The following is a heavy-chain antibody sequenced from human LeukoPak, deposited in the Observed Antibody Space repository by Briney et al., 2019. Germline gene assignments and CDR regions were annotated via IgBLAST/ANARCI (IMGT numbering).Heavy chain of an antibody. V-gene: IGHV1-69*04. CDR2: IIPILGIA. D-gene: IGHD3-22*01. Sequence: GASVKVSCKASGGTFSSYAISWVRQAPGQGLEWMGRIIPILGIANYAQKFQGRVTITADKSTSTAYMELGSLRSEDTAVYYCAIYYYDSSGYYSAFDYWGQGTLVTVSS. CDR3: AIYYYDSSGYYSAFDY. CDR1: GGTFSSYA. J-gene: IGHJ4*02.